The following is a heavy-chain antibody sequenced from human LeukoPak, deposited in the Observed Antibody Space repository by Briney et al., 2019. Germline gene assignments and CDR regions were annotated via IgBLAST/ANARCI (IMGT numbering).Heavy chain of an antibody. CDR3: AKVSEGGVWFDP. CDR2: INPDSGDT. Sequence: ASVKVSCKASGYTFTSYGNSWVRQAPGQGLEWMGWINPDSGDTKYAQKFQDRVILTRDTSISTAYMDLNRLRSDDTAIYYCAKVSEGGVWFDPWGQGTLVTVSS. D-gene: IGHD3-16*01. V-gene: IGHV1-2*02. J-gene: IGHJ5*02. CDR1: GYTFTSYG.